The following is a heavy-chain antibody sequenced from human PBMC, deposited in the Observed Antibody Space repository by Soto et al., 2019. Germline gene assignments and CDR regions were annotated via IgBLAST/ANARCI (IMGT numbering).Heavy chain of an antibody. V-gene: IGHV4-59*01. J-gene: IGHJ4*02. D-gene: IGHD6-13*01. CDR3: ARKSSWYGDYFDY. CDR2: IYYSGST. Sequence: SETLSLTCTVSGGSISSYYWSWIRQPPGKGLEWIGYIYYSGSTNYNPSLKSRVTISVDTSKNQFSLKLSSVTAADTAVYYCARKSSWYGDYFDYWGQGTLVTVSS. CDR1: GGSISSYY.